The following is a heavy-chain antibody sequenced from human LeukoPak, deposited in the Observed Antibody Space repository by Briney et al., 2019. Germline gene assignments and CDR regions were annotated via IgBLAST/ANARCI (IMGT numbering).Heavy chain of an antibody. CDR3: ASPSPGDYGDYFRAFVI. D-gene: IGHD4-17*01. CDR2: ISSISSFI. V-gene: IGHV3-21*01. Sequence: GGSLRLSCAVYGFTFSSYSMNWDSQAQGKGMEWVSSISSISSFIYYAASLKCPFTISRDNAKNSLYLQMNSLRAEDTAVYYCASPSPGDYGDYFRAFVIWGQGTMVTVSS. J-gene: IGHJ3*02. CDR1: GFTFSSYS.